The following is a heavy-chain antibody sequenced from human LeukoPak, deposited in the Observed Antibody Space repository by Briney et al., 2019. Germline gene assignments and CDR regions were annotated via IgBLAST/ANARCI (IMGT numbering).Heavy chain of an antibody. Sequence: ASVKVSCKASGYTFTGNYMHWVRQAPGQGLEWMGWINPNSGGTNYAQKFQGRVTMTRDTSIGTAYMELNRLRSDDTAVYYCARGLYYYDSSGYYHNWFDPWGQGTLVTVPS. CDR2: INPNSGGT. CDR3: ARGLYYYDSSGYYHNWFDP. CDR1: GYTFTGNY. V-gene: IGHV1-2*02. D-gene: IGHD3-22*01. J-gene: IGHJ5*02.